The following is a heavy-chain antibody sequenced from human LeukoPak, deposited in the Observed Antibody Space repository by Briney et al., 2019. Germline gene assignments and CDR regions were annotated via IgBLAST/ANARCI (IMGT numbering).Heavy chain of an antibody. V-gene: IGHV3-23*01. Sequence: PGGSLRLSCAASGFALSSVAISWVPPAPQRGRWWVSAISGSVGSTYYAGSVKGRFTISRDNSKNTLYLQMNSLRAEDTAVYYCAKQIGELPIDYWGQGTLVTVSS. CDR3: AKQIGELPIDY. J-gene: IGHJ4*02. CDR2: ISGSVGST. D-gene: IGHD3-10*01. CDR1: GFALSSVA.